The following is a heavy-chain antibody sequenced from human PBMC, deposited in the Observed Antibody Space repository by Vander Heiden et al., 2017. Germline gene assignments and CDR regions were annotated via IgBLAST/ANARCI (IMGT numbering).Heavy chain of an antibody. Sequence: EVQLVASGGGLVQPGGSLRLSCAASGFTFRTFWMHSVRQVPGKVPVWVSRINGDQRSTLYADSVKGRFTISRDNAKTTLYLQMNSLRVEDTAVYYCARRDPGGGFLDYWGQGILVTVSS. CDR3: ARRDPGGGFLDY. V-gene: IGHV3-74*01. D-gene: IGHD2-15*01. CDR2: INGDQRST. J-gene: IGHJ4*02. CDR1: GFTFRTFW.